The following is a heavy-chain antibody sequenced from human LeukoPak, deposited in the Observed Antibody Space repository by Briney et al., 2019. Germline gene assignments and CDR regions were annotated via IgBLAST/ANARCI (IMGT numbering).Heavy chain of an antibody. V-gene: IGHV3-7*01. CDR1: GFTVSGNY. CDR2: IKGDGREK. D-gene: IGHD6-19*01. J-gene: IGHJ4*01. Sequence: GGSLRLSCAASGFTVSGNYMSWVRQAPGKGLEWVANIKGDGREKNYVDSVKGRFTISRDNAKNSLYLQMNSLRVDDTAEYYCVRDLGWYRGDYWGQGTLLTVSS. CDR3: VRDLGWYRGDY.